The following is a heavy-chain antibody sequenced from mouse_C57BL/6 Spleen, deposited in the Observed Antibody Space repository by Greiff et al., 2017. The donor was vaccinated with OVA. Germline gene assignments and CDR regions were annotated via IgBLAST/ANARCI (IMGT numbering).Heavy chain of an antibody. V-gene: IGHV5-16*01. CDR1: GFTFSDYY. D-gene: IGHD1-1*01. CDR3: ARDRDYYGSSDWYFDV. Sequence: DVKLVESEGGLVQPGSSMKLSCTASGFTFSDYYMAWVRQVPEKGLEWVANINYDGSSTYYLDSLKSRFIISRDNAKNILYLQMSSLKSEDTATYYCARDRDYYGSSDWYFDVWGTGTTVTVSS. J-gene: IGHJ1*03. CDR2: INYDGSST.